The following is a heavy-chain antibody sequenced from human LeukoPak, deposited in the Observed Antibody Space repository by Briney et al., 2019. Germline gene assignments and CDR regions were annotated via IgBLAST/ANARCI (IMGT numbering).Heavy chain of an antibody. CDR1: GGSISSYY. J-gene: IGHJ4*02. CDR2: IYYSGST. V-gene: IGHV4-59*01. Sequence: SETLSLTCTVSGGSISSYYWSWIRQPPGKGLEWIGYIYYSGSTNYNPSLKSRVTISVDTSKNQFSLKLSSVTAADTAVYYCARDLSGSYSIDYWGQGTLVTVSS. CDR3: ARDLSGSYSIDY. D-gene: IGHD1-26*01.